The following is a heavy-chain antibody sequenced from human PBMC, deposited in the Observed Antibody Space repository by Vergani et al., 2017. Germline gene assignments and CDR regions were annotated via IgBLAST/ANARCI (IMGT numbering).Heavy chain of an antibody. CDR2: INPSGGHT. J-gene: IGHJ4*02. CDR1: GYTSSNYY. V-gene: IGHV1-46*03. CDR3: ARGDYGILTGYRY. Sequence: QVQVVQPGAAVKKSGASLKVSCKTSGYTSSNYYMHWVRQAPGQGLEWMGIINPSGGHTNYAQKFQGRVTMTRDTSTSTVYMELSSLRSEDTAIYYCARGDYGILTGYRYWGQGTLVTVSA. D-gene: IGHD3-9*01.